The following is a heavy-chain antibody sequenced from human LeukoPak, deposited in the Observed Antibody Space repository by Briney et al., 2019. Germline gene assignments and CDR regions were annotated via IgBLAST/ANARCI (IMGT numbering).Heavy chain of an antibody. D-gene: IGHD2-8*01. CDR2: IYYSGST. CDR1: GGSISSSSYY. J-gene: IGHJ3*02. CDR3: ARATNVPAFDI. Sequence: PSETLSLTCTVSGGSISSSSYYWGWIRQPPGKGLEWIGSIYYSGSTYYNPSLKSRVTISVDTSKNQFSLKLSSVTAADTAVYYCARATNVPAFDIWGQGTMVTVSS. V-gene: IGHV4-39*07.